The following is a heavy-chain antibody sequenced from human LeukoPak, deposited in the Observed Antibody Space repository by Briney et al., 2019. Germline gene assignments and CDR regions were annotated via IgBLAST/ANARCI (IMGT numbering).Heavy chain of an antibody. Sequence: SETLSLTCTVSGGSISNYYLSWIRQPPGKGLEWIGYIYYSGFTNYNPSLKSRVTISVDTSKNQFSLKLSSVTAADTAVYFCVRHMWAYLVDWGQGTLVTVSS. CDR2: IYYSGFT. D-gene: IGHD1-26*01. J-gene: IGHJ4*02. CDR1: GGSISNYY. V-gene: IGHV4-59*08. CDR3: VRHMWAYLVD.